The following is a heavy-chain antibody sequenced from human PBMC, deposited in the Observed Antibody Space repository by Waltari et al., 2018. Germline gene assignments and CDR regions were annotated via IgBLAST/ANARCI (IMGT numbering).Heavy chain of an antibody. V-gene: IGHV1-8*01. CDR2: MNPNSGNT. D-gene: IGHD3-22*01. J-gene: IGHJ4*02. CDR3: ARGTLYDNSVIDY. CDR1: GYTFTSYD. Sequence: QVQLVQSGAEVKKPGASVKVSCKASGYTFTSYDINWMRQATGQGLEWVGWMNPNSGNTVYAQNFHGRVTRTRNTAIRTAYMELSILRSEDTAVYYCARGTLYDNSVIDYWGQGALVIVSS.